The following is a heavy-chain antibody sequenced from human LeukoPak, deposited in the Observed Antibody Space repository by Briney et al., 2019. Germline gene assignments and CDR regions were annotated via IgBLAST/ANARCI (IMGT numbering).Heavy chain of an antibody. CDR2: IFYDGTIY. CDR3: ARDPRGPTGYDSPGRDTFDS. CDR1: GFTFDNFA. D-gene: IGHD3-22*01. Sequence: GRSLRLSCTASGFTFDNFAMHWVRQAPGKGLEWVAVIFYDGTIYYYADSVKGRFTISRDNSKNTLYLQMRSLRPDDTAVYYCARDPRGPTGYDSPGRDTFDSWGQGSLVAVSS. V-gene: IGHV3-30*04. J-gene: IGHJ4*02.